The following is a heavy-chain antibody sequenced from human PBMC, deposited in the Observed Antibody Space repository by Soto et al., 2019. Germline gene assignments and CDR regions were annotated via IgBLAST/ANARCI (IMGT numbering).Heavy chain of an antibody. J-gene: IGHJ6*02. CDR2: IYSGGST. Sequence: EVQLVESGGGLVQPGGSLRLSCAASGFTVSSNYMSWVRQAPGKGLEWVSVIYSGGSTYYADSVKGRFTISRDNSKNTLYLQMNSLRAEDTAVYYCARELSPYYYYGMDVWGQGTTVTVSS. CDR1: GFTVSSNY. V-gene: IGHV3-66*01. CDR3: ARELSPYYYYGMDV.